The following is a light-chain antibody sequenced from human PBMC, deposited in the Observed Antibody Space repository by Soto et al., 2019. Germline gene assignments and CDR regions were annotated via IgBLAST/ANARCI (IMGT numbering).Light chain of an antibody. V-gene: IGKV1-5*01. CDR2: DAS. CDR3: QQYVDYSWKT. Sequence: DIPLTQSPSTLSASVGDRVTITCRASQSVGSWLAWYQQRPGKAHRLLIYDASSLDSGVPARFSGSGSGTEFTLTVSRLQPDDFATYYCQQYVDYSWKTFGKRTKV. J-gene: IGKJ1*01. CDR1: QSVGSW.